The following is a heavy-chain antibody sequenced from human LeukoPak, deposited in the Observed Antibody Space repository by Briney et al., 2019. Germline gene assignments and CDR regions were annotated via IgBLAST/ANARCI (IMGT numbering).Heavy chain of an antibody. CDR1: GYTFTSYG. V-gene: IGHV1-18*01. D-gene: IGHD5-18*01. CDR3: ARFFQGAADTEPFDP. J-gene: IGHJ5*02. Sequence: ASVKVSCKASGYTFTSYGISWVRQAPGQGLEWMGWISAYNGNTNYAQKLQGRVTMTTDTSTSTAYMELRSPRSDDTAVYYCARFFQGAADTEPFDPWGQGTLVTVSS. CDR2: ISAYNGNT.